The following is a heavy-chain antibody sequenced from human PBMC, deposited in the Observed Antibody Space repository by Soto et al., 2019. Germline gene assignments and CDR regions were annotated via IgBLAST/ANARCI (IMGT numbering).Heavy chain of an antibody. CDR1: GFTFRSHW. D-gene: IGHD1-26*01. J-gene: IGHJ4*02. CDR2: ISGDGSST. Sequence: GGSLRLSCAAAGFTFRSHWMHWVRQAPGKGLGWVSRISGDGSSTHYADSVKGRFTIPRDNVKNTLYLQMNSLRAEDTAVYYCARGGTYVFDYWGQGTLVTVSS. V-gene: IGHV3-74*01. CDR3: ARGGTYVFDY.